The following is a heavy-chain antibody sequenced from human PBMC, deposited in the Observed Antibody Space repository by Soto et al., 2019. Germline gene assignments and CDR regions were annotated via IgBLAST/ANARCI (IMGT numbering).Heavy chain of an antibody. CDR3: AASVAADP. CDR1: GYTFTNYL. CDR2: IDAGNGNT. Sequence: EASVKVSCKASGYTFTNYLIHWVRQAPGQRLEWMGWIDAGNGNTKYSQKFQGRVTITRDTSATTAYMELSSLRYEDTALYYCAASVAADPWGQGTLVTVSS. V-gene: IGHV1-3*01. J-gene: IGHJ5*02.